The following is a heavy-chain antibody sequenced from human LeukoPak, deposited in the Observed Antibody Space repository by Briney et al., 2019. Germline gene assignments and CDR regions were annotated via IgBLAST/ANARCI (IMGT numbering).Heavy chain of an antibody. CDR1: GFTFDAYG. D-gene: IGHD3-10*01. Sequence: PGGSLRLSCAASGFTFDAYGMTWVRQAPGKGLEWVSGINWSGGSTGYADSVKGRFTISRDNAKNSLYLQMNSLRAEDTALYYCARVYMSKIPFSWSQGTLVTVSS. CDR3: ARVYMSKIPFS. CDR2: INWSGGST. J-gene: IGHJ4*02. V-gene: IGHV3-20*04.